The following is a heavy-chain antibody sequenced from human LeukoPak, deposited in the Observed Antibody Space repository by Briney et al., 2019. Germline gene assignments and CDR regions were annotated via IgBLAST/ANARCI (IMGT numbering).Heavy chain of an antibody. J-gene: IGHJ5*02. V-gene: IGHV4-4*07. Sequence: SETLSLTCTVSGGSISSYYWSWIRQPAGKGLEWIGRIYTSGSTNYNPSLKSRVTMSVDTSKNQFSLKLSSVTAANTAVYYCARGFCSSASCYGAYNWFDPWGQGTLVTVSS. CDR3: ARGFCSSASCYGAYNWFDP. CDR2: IYTSGST. D-gene: IGHD2-2*01. CDR1: GGSISSYY.